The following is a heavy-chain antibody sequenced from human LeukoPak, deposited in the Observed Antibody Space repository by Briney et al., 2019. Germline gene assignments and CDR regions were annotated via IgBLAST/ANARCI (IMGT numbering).Heavy chain of an antibody. CDR3: AREHYGSGSLDY. CDR1: GYSENFYG. V-gene: IGHV1-2*02. Sequence: ASVKVSCKTSGYSENFYGITWVRQVAGQGLEWMGWINPNSGGTNYAQKFQGRVTMTRDTSISTAYMELSRLRSDDTAVYYCAREHYGSGSLDYWGQGTLVTVSS. J-gene: IGHJ4*02. CDR2: INPNSGGT. D-gene: IGHD3-10*01.